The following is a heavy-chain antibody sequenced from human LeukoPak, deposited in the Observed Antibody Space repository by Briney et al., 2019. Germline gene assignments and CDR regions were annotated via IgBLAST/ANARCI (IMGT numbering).Heavy chain of an antibody. D-gene: IGHD6-13*01. CDR3: ARGPRVPSSSWYVPDY. J-gene: IGHJ4*02. CDR1: GGSIRNYY. CDR2: LSYGGST. V-gene: IGHV4-59*01. Sequence: SETLSLTCSVSGGSIRNYYWGWMRQPPGKGLEWIGYLSYGGSTSYNPSLKSRVTISADTSKNQFSLNLNSVTAADTAIYYCARGPRVPSSSWYVPDYWGQGTLVTVSS.